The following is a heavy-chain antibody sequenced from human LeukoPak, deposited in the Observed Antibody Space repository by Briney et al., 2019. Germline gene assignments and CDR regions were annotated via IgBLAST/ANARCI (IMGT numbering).Heavy chain of an antibody. V-gene: IGHV1-18*01. D-gene: IGHD3-22*01. Sequence: ASVKVSCTASGYTFTSYGISWVRQAPGQGLEWMGWISAYNGNTNYAQKLQGRVTMTTDTSTSTAYMELRSLRSDDTAVYYCAREKEYYYDSSGYYPFDYWSQGTLVTVSS. CDR1: GYTFTSYG. CDR3: AREKEYYYDSSGYYPFDY. CDR2: ISAYNGNT. J-gene: IGHJ4*02.